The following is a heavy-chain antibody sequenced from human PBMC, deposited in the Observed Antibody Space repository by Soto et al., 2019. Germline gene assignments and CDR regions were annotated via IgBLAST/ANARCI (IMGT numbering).Heavy chain of an antibody. D-gene: IGHD6-6*01. V-gene: IGHV4-34*01. Sequence: QVQLQQWGAGLLKPSETLSLTCAVYGGSFSGSYWSWIRQPPGKGLEWIGEINHSGGTNYNPSLKSRVTISVVTSKSQLSLNLISVTAADTAVYYCARTIAARASRNLDYWGQGTLVTVSS. J-gene: IGHJ4*02. CDR1: GGSFSGSY. CDR2: INHSGGT. CDR3: ARTIAARASRNLDY.